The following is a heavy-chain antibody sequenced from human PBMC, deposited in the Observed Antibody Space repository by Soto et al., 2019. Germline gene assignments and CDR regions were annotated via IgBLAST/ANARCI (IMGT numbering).Heavy chain of an antibody. Sequence: SETLSLTCTVSGGSIISGDYYWSWNRQPPGKGLEWIGYIYYSGSTYYNPSLKSRVTISVDTSKNQFSLKLSSVTAADTAVYYCARLPSTNGAYGMDVWGQGTTVTVSS. CDR1: GGSIISGDYY. V-gene: IGHV4-30-4*01. D-gene: IGHD2-8*01. CDR2: IYYSGST. CDR3: ARLPSTNGAYGMDV. J-gene: IGHJ6*02.